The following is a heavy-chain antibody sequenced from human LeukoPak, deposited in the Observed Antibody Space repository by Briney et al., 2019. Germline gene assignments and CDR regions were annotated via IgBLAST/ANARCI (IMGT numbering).Heavy chain of an antibody. CDR3: VKEYFGFAFDY. Sequence: GGSLRLSCAASGFTFSSYAMSWVRQAPGKGLEWVSDITSSGDSTYYADSVKGRFTISRDNPKNTLYLQMNSLRAGDTAIYYCVKEYFGFAFDYWGQGTVVTVSS. D-gene: IGHD3-9*01. CDR2: ITSSGDST. J-gene: IGHJ4*02. CDR1: GFTFSSYA. V-gene: IGHV3-23*01.